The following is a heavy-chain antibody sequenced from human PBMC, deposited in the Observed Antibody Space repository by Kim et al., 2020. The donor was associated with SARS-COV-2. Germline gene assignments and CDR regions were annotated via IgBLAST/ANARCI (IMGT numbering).Heavy chain of an antibody. CDR1: GGPISSSSYY. V-gene: IGHV4-39*01. J-gene: IGHJ5*02. D-gene: IGHD5-18*01. CDR2: IYYSGST. CDR3: ARHGPRRIQLWLRGWFDP. Sequence: SETLSLTCTVSGGPISSSSYYWGWIRQPPGKGLEWIGSIYYSGSTYYNPSLKSRVTISVDTSKNQYSLKLSSVTAADTAVYYCARHGPRRIQLWLRGWFDPWGQGTLVTVSS.